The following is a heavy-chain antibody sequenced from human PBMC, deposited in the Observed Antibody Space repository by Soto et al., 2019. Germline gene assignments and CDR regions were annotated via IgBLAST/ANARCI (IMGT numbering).Heavy chain of an antibody. J-gene: IGHJ4*02. CDR3: ARGPYDSSGYYEEL. Sequence: ASETVSLTCTVSGGSISSYYWSWIRQPPGKGLEWIGYIYYSGSTNYNPSLKSRVTISVDTSKNQFSLKLSSVTAADTAVYYCARGPYDSSGYYEELWGQGTLVTVSS. V-gene: IGHV4-59*01. CDR2: IYYSGST. CDR1: GGSISSYY. D-gene: IGHD3-22*01.